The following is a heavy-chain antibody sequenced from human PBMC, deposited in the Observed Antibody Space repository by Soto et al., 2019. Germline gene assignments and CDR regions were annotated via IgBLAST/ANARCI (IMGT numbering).Heavy chain of an antibody. J-gene: IGHJ4*02. V-gene: IGHV3-7*01. Sequence: EAQLVESGGGLVQPGGSLRLSCSASGFNFNQYWMSWVRQAPGKGLEWVANVKQDGGEKNYVDSVRGRFTISRDNTKNALYLQMDSLRVEDTALYYCASGGGWSFDRGGQGTLVIVSS. CDR1: GFNFNQYW. CDR2: VKQDGGEK. CDR3: ASGGGWSFDR. D-gene: IGHD6-19*01.